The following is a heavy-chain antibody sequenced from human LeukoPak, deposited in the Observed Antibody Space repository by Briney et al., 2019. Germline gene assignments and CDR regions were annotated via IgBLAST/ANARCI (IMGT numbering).Heavy chain of an antibody. V-gene: IGHV1-18*01. CDR3: ARDRAVVVPAAPSYYYYGMDV. D-gene: IGHD2-2*01. Sequence: GSSVKVSCKASGGTFSSYGISWVRQAPGQGLEWMGWISAYNGNTNYAQKLQGRVTMTTDTSTSTAYMELRSLRSDDTAVYYCARDRAVVVPAAPSYYYYGMDVWGQGTTVTVSS. J-gene: IGHJ6*02. CDR1: GGTFSSYG. CDR2: ISAYNGNT.